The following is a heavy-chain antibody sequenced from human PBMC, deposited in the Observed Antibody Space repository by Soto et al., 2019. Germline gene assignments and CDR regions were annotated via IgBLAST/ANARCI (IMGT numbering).Heavy chain of an antibody. D-gene: IGHD6-13*01. CDR2: IWYDGSNK. V-gene: IGHV3-33*01. CDR1: GFTFSSYG. Sequence: QVQLVESGGGVVQPGRSLRLSCAASGFTFSSYGMHWVRQAPGKGLEWVAVIWYDGSNKYYADSVKGRFTISRDNSKNTLYLQMNSLRAEDTAVYYCARGRGSSWRRTPYYGMDVWGQGTTVTVSS. CDR3: ARGRGSSWRRTPYYGMDV. J-gene: IGHJ6*02.